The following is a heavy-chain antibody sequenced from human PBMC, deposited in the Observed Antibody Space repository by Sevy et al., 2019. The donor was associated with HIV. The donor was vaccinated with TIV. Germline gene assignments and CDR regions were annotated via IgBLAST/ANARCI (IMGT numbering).Heavy chain of an antibody. CDR1: GDSIISSHW. V-gene: IGHV4-4*02. Sequence: SETLSLTCTVSGDSIISSHWWSWFRQTPGKGLEWIGDMYHRGTTIYSPSLKNRVIISVDTSKNQFSLKLTSVTAADTAVYYCAAAAGTDILGYYFGSWGQGTPVTVSS. J-gene: IGHJ4*02. CDR2: MYHRGTT. D-gene: IGHD2-21*01. CDR3: AAAAGTDILGYYFGS.